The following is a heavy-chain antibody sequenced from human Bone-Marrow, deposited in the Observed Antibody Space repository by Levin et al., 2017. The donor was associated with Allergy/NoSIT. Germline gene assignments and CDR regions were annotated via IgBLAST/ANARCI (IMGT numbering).Heavy chain of an antibody. Sequence: GGSLRLSCAASGFTFSSYAMHWVRQAPGKGLEWVAVISCDGSNKYYADSVKGRFTISRDNSKNTLYLQMNSLRAEDTAVYYCARSPDYGGKWAFDYWGQGTLVTVSS. J-gene: IGHJ4*02. CDR2: ISCDGSNK. D-gene: IGHD4-23*01. CDR1: GFTFSSYA. CDR3: ARSPDYGGKWAFDY. V-gene: IGHV3-30-3*01.